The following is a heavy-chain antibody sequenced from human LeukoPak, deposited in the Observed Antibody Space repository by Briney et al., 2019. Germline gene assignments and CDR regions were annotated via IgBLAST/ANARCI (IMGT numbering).Heavy chain of an antibody. CDR2: ITPILGIA. CDR3: ASSVGSGRPSVYNWFDP. Sequence: ASVKVSCKASGGTFSSYAISWVRQAPGQGLEWMGRITPILGIANYAQKFQGRVTITADKSTSTAYMELSSLRSEDTAVYYCASSVGSGRPSVYNWFDPWGQGTLVTVSS. J-gene: IGHJ5*02. CDR1: GGTFSSYA. D-gene: IGHD3-10*01. V-gene: IGHV1-69*04.